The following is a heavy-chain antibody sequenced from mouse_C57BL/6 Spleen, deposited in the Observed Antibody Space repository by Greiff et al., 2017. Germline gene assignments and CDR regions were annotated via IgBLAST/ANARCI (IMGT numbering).Heavy chain of an antibody. Sequence: QVQLQQPGTELVKPGASVKLSCKASGYTFTSYWMHWVKQRPGQGLEWIGNINPCNGGTNYNEKFKSKATLTVDKSSSTSFMQLSSLTSEDSAVYYCARQLRPYAMDYWGQGTSVTVSS. V-gene: IGHV1-53*01. CDR1: GYTFTSYW. J-gene: IGHJ4*01. D-gene: IGHD3-2*02. CDR2: INPCNGGT. CDR3: ARQLRPYAMDY.